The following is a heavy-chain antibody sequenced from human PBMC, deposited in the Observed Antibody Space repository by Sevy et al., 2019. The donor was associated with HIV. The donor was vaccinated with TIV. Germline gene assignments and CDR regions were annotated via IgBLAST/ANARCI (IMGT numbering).Heavy chain of an antibody. CDR2: LSFGSAKI. J-gene: IGHJ4*02. Sequence: GGSLRLSCAASGFTFSKYSMSWVRKPPGKGLEWVSTLSFGSAKINYADSVKGRFTISRDNSKSSVYLQMNNLRPEDTAVYYCAREGCSKPHDYWGQGTLVTVSS. CDR1: GFTFSKYS. V-gene: IGHV3-23*01. D-gene: IGHD2-2*01. CDR3: AREGCSKPHDY.